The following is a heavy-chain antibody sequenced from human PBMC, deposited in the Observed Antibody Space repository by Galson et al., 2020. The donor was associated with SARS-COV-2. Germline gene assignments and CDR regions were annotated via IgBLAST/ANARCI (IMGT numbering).Heavy chain of an antibody. CDR1: GYTLTELS. J-gene: IGHJ5*02. CDR3: ATSGLLFRTGWFDP. V-gene: IGHV1-24*01. D-gene: IGHD2-21*02. CDR2: FDPEDGET. Sequence: ASVKVSCKVSGYTLTELSMHWVRQAPGKGLEWMGGFDPEDGETIYAQKFQGRVTMTEDTSTDTAYMELSSQRSEDTAVYYCATSGLLFRTGWFDPWGQGTLVTVSS.